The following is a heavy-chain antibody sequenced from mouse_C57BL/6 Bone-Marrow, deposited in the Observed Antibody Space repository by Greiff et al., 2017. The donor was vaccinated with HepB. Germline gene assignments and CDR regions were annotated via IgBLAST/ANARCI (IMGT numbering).Heavy chain of an antibody. Sequence: EVQLQQSEGGLVQPGSSMKLSCTASGFTFSDYYMAWVRQVPEKGLEWVANINYDGSSTYYLDSLKSRFIISRDNAKNMLYLQMSSLKSEDTATYYCARGGDLLSHWGQGTTLTVSS. J-gene: IGHJ2*01. CDR1: GFTFSDYY. CDR3: ARGGDLLSH. V-gene: IGHV5-16*01. D-gene: IGHD2-1*01. CDR2: INYDGSST.